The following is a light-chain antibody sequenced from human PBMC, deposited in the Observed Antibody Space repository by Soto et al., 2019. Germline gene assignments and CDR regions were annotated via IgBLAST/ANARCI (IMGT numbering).Light chain of an antibody. CDR3: QDASTLPWT. Sequence: ENVFTQSPGTLSLSPGERDSLSCRASQHITSIYLAWYQQKPGRAPRLLVYGTSNRATGIPDRFSGSGSGTDFTLTISRLEPEDCAVYYCQDASTLPWTFGQGTKVDIK. CDR1: QHITSIY. V-gene: IGKV3-20*01. CDR2: GTS. J-gene: IGKJ1*01.